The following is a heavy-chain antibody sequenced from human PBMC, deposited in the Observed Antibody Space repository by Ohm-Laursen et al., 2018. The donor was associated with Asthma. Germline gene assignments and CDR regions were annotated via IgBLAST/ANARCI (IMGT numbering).Heavy chain of an antibody. CDR3: AKVNDYYDILTGIDY. CDR2: ISYDGSNK. Sequence: SLRLSCAASGFTFSLYAINWVRQAPGKGLEWVAVISYDGSNKYYADSVKGRFTISRDNSKNTLYLQMNSLRAEDTAVYYCAKVNDYYDILTGIDYWGQGTLVTVSS. V-gene: IGHV3-30*18. J-gene: IGHJ4*02. CDR1: GFTFSLYA. D-gene: IGHD3-9*01.